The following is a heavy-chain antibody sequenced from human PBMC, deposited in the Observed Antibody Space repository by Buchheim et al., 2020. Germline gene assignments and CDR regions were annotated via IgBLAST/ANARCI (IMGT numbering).Heavy chain of an antibody. D-gene: IGHD2-2*03. CDR3: ARESGYCSSTSCYVDV. CDR2: IYYSGST. Sequence: QVQLQESGPGLVKPSETLSLSCTVSGGSIRSHYWGWIRQHPGKGLEWIGYIYYSGSTYYNPSLKSRVTISVDTSKNQFSLKLSSVTAADTAVYYCARESGYCSSTSCYVDVWGQGTT. CDR1: GGSIRSHY. J-gene: IGHJ6*02. V-gene: IGHV4-59*06.